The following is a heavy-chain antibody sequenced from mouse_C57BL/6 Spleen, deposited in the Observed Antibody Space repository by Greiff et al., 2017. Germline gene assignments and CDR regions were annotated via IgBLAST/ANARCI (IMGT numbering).Heavy chain of an antibody. D-gene: IGHD3-2*02. CDR2: IYPSDSET. CDR1: GYTFTSYW. V-gene: IGHV1-61*01. J-gene: IGHJ2*01. Sequence: VQLQQPGAELVRPGSSVKLSCKASGYTFTSYWMDWVKQRPGQGLEWIGNIYPSDSETHYNQKFKDKATLTVDKSSSTAYMQLSSLTSEDSAVYYCARRDSSGLDYWGQSTTLTVSS. CDR3: ARRDSSGLDY.